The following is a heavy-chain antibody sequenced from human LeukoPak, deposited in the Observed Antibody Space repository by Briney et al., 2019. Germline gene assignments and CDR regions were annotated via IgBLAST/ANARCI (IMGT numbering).Heavy chain of an antibody. CDR1: GFTFSSYW. Sequence: GGSLRLSCAASGFTFSSYWMSWVRQAPGKGLEWVANIKQDGSDKYYVDSVKGRYTISRDNAKNSLYLQMNSLRAEDTAVYYCARGSRTIELGDDYWGQGTLVTVSS. D-gene: IGHD5-24*01. V-gene: IGHV3-7*02. CDR3: ARGSRTIELGDDY. CDR2: IKQDGSDK. J-gene: IGHJ4*02.